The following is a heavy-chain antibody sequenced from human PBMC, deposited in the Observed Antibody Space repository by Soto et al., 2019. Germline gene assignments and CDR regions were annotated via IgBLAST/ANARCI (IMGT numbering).Heavy chain of an antibody. CDR1: GFTFSSYG. J-gene: IGHJ6*03. CDR3: AKDDGVSNNYLQRYYYYMDL. CDR2: ISYDGSNK. D-gene: IGHD1-1*01. Sequence: QVQLVESGGGVVQPGRSLSLSCAASGFTFSSYGMHWVRQAPGKGLQWVALISYDGSNKYYVDSVRGRFTISRDNSKNTLYLQMNSLRAEDTSVYYCAKDDGVSNNYLQRYYYYMDLWGKGTTVTVSS. V-gene: IGHV3-30*18.